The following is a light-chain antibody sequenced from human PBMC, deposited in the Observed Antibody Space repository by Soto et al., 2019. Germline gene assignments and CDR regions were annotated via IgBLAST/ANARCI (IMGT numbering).Light chain of an antibody. CDR3: QQYNNWPKT. CDR1: QSVSSN. Sequence: EIGMTQSPGTLSVSPGERATLPCRASQSVSSNLAWYQQKPGQAPRLLIYGASARATGIPARFSGSGSGTEFTLTISSLQSEDIAVYYCQQYNNWPKTFGQGTKVDIK. CDR2: GAS. J-gene: IGKJ1*01. V-gene: IGKV3-15*01.